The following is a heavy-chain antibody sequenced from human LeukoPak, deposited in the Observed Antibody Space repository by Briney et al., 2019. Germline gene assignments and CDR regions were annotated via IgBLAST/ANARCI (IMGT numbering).Heavy chain of an antibody. J-gene: IGHJ4*02. D-gene: IGHD6-19*01. Sequence: ASVTVSCKASGYTFTSYGISWVRQAPGQGLEWMGWISAYNGNTNYAQKLQGRVTMTTDTSTSTAYMELRSLRSDDTAVYYCARIAVAGTKTYYFDYWGQGTLVTVSS. CDR1: GYTFTSYG. V-gene: IGHV1-18*04. CDR3: ARIAVAGTKTYYFDY. CDR2: ISAYNGNT.